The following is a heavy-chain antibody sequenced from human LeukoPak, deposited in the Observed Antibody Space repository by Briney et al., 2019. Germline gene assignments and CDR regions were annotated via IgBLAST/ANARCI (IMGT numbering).Heavy chain of an antibody. CDR1: GFTFSSYA. V-gene: IGHV3-64*04. CDR3: ARDRGRRRMITFGDAFDI. D-gene: IGHD3-16*01. J-gene: IGHJ3*02. CDR2: ISSHGGST. Sequence: PGGSLRLSCSASGFTFSSYAMHWVRQAPGKGLQFVSGISSHGGSTYSADSVKGRFTISRDNPKNTLYLQMNSLRAEDTAVYYCARDRGRRRMITFGDAFDIWGQGTMVTVSS.